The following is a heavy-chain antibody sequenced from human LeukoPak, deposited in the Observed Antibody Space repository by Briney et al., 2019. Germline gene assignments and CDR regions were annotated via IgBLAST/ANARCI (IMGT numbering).Heavy chain of an antibody. Sequence: GGSLRLSCAASGFTFSSYAMSWVRQAPGKGLEWVSAISGSGGSTYYADSVKGRFTISRDNSKNTLYLQMNSLRAEDTAVYYCARKQWELLRTPFDYWGQGTLVTVSS. CDR3: ARKQWELLRTPFDY. J-gene: IGHJ4*02. CDR2: ISGSGGST. CDR1: GFTFSSYA. V-gene: IGHV3-23*01. D-gene: IGHD1-26*01.